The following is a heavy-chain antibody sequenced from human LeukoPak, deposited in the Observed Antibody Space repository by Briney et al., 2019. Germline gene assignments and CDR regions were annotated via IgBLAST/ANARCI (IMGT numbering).Heavy chain of an antibody. CDR3: AAEGPGGGIDY. CDR1: GFTFRSYA. D-gene: IGHD3-16*01. CDR2: ISGGGDGE. Sequence: GGPLRLSCAASGFTFRSYAMRWVRQTPGKGLEGVSSISGGGDGEYYADSVKGRFTISRDKSKNTLYVQMNSLRADDTAVYYCAAEGPGGGIDYWGQGTLVTVSS. V-gene: IGHV3-23*01. J-gene: IGHJ4*02.